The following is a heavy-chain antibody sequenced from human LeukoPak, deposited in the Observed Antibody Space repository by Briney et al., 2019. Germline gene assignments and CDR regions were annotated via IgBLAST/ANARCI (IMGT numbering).Heavy chain of an antibody. D-gene: IGHD6-19*01. J-gene: IGHJ5*02. Sequence: ASVTVSCKASGYTFTSYDINWVRQAPGQGLEGMGWMNPNSGHTGYAQKFQGRVTITRNTSISTAYMELSSLRSEDTAVYYCARGDHIAVAGRDWFDPWGQGTLVTVSS. CDR2: MNPNSGHT. CDR1: GYTFTSYD. V-gene: IGHV1-8*03. CDR3: ARGDHIAVAGRDWFDP.